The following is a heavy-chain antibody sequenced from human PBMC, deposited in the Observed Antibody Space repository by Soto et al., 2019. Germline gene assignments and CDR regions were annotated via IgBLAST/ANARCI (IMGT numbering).Heavy chain of an antibody. CDR1: GFSVSSNY. Sequence: EVRLVETGGELIQPGGSLRLSCAATGFSVSSNYMSWVRQAPGKGLEWVSAISWNSGSIDYADSVKGRFTISRDNAKNSLYLQMNSLRAEDTALYYCAKSHTTSGWYVTTDYWGQGTRVTVSS. CDR3: AKSHTTSGWYVTTDY. CDR2: ISWNSGSI. D-gene: IGHD6-19*01. V-gene: IGHV3-53*05. J-gene: IGHJ4*02.